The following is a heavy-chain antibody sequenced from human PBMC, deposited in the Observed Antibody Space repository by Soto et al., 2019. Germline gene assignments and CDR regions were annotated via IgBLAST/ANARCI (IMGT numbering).Heavy chain of an antibody. J-gene: IGHJ4*02. Sequence: ASVKVSCKASGYTFTNYGISWVRQAPGQGLEWLGWISAYNGKTNYAQNLQGRVTVTTDTSTSTAYMEVRSLRSDDTAVYYCASCYYCDSSDCDLPAYSGQGTLVIVSA. CDR1: GYTFTNYG. CDR3: ASCYYCDSSDCDLPAY. D-gene: IGHD3-22*01. CDR2: ISAYNGKT. V-gene: IGHV1-18*01.